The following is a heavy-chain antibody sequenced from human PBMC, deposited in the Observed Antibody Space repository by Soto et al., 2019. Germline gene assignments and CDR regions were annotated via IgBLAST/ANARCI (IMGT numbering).Heavy chain of an antibody. J-gene: IGHJ5*02. D-gene: IGHD3-10*01. CDR1: GYTFTSYG. V-gene: IGHV1-18*01. CDR2: ISAYNGNT. CDR3: ARELREYYHGSGSPKSNWFDP. Sequence: ASVKVSCKASGYTFTSYGISWVRQAPGQGLEWMGWISAYNGNTNYAQKLQGRVTMTTDTSTSTAYMELRSLRSDDTAVYYCARELREYYHGSGSPKSNWFDPWGQGTLVTVSS.